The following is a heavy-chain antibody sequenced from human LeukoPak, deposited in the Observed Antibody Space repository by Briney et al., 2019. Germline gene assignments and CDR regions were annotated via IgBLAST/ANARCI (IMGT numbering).Heavy chain of an antibody. V-gene: IGHV4-31*03. CDR2: IYYSGST. Sequence: SETLSLTCTVSGGSISSGGYYWSWIRQHPGKGLEWIGYIYYSGSTYYNPSLKSRVTISVDTSKNQFSLKLSSVTAADTAVYYCASGKPESDDSSGYYYGQNWYFDLWGRGTLVTVSS. CDR3: ASGKPESDDSSGYYYGQNWYFDL. J-gene: IGHJ2*01. CDR1: GGSISSGGYY. D-gene: IGHD3-22*01.